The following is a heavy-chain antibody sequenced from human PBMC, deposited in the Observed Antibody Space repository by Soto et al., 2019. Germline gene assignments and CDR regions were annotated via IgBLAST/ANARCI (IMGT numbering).Heavy chain of an antibody. J-gene: IGHJ4*02. D-gene: IGHD5-18*01. CDR1: GGTFSSYA. CDR2: IIPIFGTA. CDR3: ARDPTRYSYGNFDY. V-gene: IGHV1-69*13. Sequence: ASVTVSCTSSGGTFSSYAISWVRQARGQRLEWMGGIIPIFGTANYAQKFQGRVTITADESTSTAYMELSSLRSEDTAVYYCARDPTRYSYGNFDYWGQGTLVTVSS.